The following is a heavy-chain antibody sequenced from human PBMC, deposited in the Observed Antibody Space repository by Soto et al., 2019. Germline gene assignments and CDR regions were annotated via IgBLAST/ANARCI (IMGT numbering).Heavy chain of an antibody. Sequence: TGGSLRLSCAASGFTVRSNYMSWVRPASGKGLEWVSVIYSGGSTYYADSVEGRFTISRDNSKNTLYLQMNSLRAEDTAVYYCARQAREPYIDWSPHPYYFDYWGQGTRVNVSS. J-gene: IGHJ4*02. CDR2: IYSGGST. D-gene: IGHD3-9*01. V-gene: IGHV3-66*04. CDR1: GFTVRSNY. CDR3: ARQAREPYIDWSPHPYYFDY.